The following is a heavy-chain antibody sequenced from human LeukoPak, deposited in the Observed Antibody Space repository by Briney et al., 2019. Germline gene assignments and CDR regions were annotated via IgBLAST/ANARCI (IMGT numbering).Heavy chain of an antibody. CDR3: AKDSSSGSAGYYYMDV. CDR2: ISGSVRST. Sequence: PGGSLRLSCAASGFIFSSYGMSWVRQAPGQGLEWVSAISGSVRSTYYSDSVKGRFTISKDTSKNTLYLQMNSLRAEDTAIYYCAKDSSSGSAGYYYMDVWGKGTTVTVSS. D-gene: IGHD6-19*01. V-gene: IGHV3-23*01. CDR1: GFIFSSYG. J-gene: IGHJ6*03.